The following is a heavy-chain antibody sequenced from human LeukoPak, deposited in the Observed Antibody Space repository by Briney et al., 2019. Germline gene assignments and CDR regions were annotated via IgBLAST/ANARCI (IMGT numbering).Heavy chain of an antibody. CDR1: VGSFSGYY. CDR3: ARASRLRGSYGFYYMDV. D-gene: IGHD5-18*01. CDR2: INHSGST. Sequence: SETLSLTCAVYVGSFSGYYWSWIRQPPGKGLEWIGEINHSGSTNYNPSLKSRVTISVDTSKNQFSLKLSSVTAADTAVYYCARASRLRGSYGFYYMDVWGKGTTVTVSS. V-gene: IGHV4-34*01. J-gene: IGHJ6*03.